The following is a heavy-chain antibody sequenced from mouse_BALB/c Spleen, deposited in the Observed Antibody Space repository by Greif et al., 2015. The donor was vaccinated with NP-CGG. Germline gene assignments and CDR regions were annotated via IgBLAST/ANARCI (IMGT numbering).Heavy chain of an antibody. V-gene: IGHV1-9*01. CDR3: TSRYYY. Sequence: QVHVKQSGAELMKPGASVKISCKATGYTFSSYWIEWVKQRPGHGLEWIGEILPGSGSTNYNEKFKGMATFTADTSSNTACIQLSSLTSEDSAFYYGTSRYYYWGQGTLVTVSA. CDR2: ILPGSGST. CDR1: GYTFSSYW. J-gene: IGHJ3*01. D-gene: IGHD1-1*01.